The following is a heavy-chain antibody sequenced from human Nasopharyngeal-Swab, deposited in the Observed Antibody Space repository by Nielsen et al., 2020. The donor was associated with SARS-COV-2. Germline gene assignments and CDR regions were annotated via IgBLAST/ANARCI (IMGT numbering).Heavy chain of an antibody. D-gene: IGHD2-21*02. CDR1: GGSISSSSYY. V-gene: IGHV4-39*07. CDR3: ARGGFVVVTASYAFDI. J-gene: IGHJ3*02. CDR2: IYHSGST. Sequence: SETLSLTCTVSGGSISSSSYYWGWIRQPPGEGLEWIGSIYHSGSTYYNPSLKSRVTISVDRSKNQFSLKLSSVTAADTAVYYCARGGFVVVTASYAFDIWGQGTMVTVSS.